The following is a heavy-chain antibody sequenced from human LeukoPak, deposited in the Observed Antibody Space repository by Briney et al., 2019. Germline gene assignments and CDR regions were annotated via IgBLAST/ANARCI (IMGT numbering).Heavy chain of an antibody. J-gene: IGHJ6*03. Sequence: ASVKVSCKASGYTFTGYYVHWVRQAPGQGLEWMGWINPNSGGTNYAQKFQGRVTMTRDTSISTAYMELSRLRSDDTAVYYCARVAMGHYYYYYMDVWGKGTTVTVSS. D-gene: IGHD5-18*01. CDR3: ARVAMGHYYYYYMDV. CDR2: INPNSGGT. CDR1: GYTFTGYY. V-gene: IGHV1-2*02.